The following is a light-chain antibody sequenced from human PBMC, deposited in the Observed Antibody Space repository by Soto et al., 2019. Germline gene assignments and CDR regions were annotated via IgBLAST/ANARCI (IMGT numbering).Light chain of an antibody. CDR1: QSVSSN. CDR2: DAS. J-gene: IGKJ5*01. CDR3: QQRSNWPIT. Sequence: EIVFTQYTAPLSLSPGERATLSRRASQSVSSNLAWYQQKPGQAPSLLIYDASNRPTDIPARFSGSGSGTDFTLTISSLEPEDFAVYYCQQRSNWPITFGQGTRLEIK. V-gene: IGKV3-11*01.